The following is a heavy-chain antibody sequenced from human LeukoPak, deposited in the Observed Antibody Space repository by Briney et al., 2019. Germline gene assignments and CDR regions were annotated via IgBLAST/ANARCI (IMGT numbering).Heavy chain of an antibody. CDR1: GFSFSSYE. J-gene: IGHJ4*02. Sequence: GGSLRLSCAVSGFSFSSYELTWVRQAPGKGLEWVSYISSSGSTIYYADSVKGRFTISRDNAKNSLYLQMNSLRVEDTAVYYCARDSQRWGNFDSWGQGTLFSVSS. CDR3: ARDSQRWGNFDS. CDR2: ISSSGSTI. D-gene: IGHD5-24*01. V-gene: IGHV3-48*03.